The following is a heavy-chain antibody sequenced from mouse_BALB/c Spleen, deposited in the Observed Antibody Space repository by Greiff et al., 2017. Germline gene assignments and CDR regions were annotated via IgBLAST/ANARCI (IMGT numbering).Heavy chain of an antibody. CDR3: TRGVTTVVDYAMDY. V-gene: IGHV1-55*01. D-gene: IGHD1-1*01. CDR1: GYNFTSYW. J-gene: IGHJ4*01. Sequence: QVQLQQPGAELVKPGTSVKLSCKASGYNFTSYWINWVKLRPGQGLEWIGDIYPGSGSTNYNEKFKSKATLTVDTSSSTAYMQLSSLASEDSSLYYCTRGVTTVVDYAMDYWGQGTSVTVSS. CDR2: IYPGSGST.